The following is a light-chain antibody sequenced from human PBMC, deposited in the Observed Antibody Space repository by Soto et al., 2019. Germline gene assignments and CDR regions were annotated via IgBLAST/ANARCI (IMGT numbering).Light chain of an antibody. CDR2: GAS. CDR1: RSVSSN. CDR3: QQYDNWPPIT. J-gene: IGKJ3*01. V-gene: IGKV3-15*01. Sequence: EIVMTQSPATLSVSPGERATLSCRASRSVSSNLAWYHQKPAQAPRLLIYGASTRATGIPASFSGSGSGTEFTLSISSLQSEDFAVYYCQQYDNWPPITFGPGTKVDIK.